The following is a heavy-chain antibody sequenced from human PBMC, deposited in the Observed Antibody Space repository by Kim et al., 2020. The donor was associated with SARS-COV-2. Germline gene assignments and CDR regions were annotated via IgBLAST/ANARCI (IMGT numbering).Heavy chain of an antibody. V-gene: IGHV3-48*02. J-gene: IGHJ6*02. Sequence: GGSLRLSCAASGFTFSSYSMNWVRQAPGKGLEWVSYISSSSSTIYYADSVKGRFTISRDNAKNSLYLQMNSLRDEDTAVYYCARGGGITMVRGVIPYYYYYGMDVWGQGTTVTVSS. CDR3: ARGGGITMVRGVIPYYYYYGMDV. D-gene: IGHD3-10*01. CDR2: ISSSSSTI. CDR1: GFTFSSYS.